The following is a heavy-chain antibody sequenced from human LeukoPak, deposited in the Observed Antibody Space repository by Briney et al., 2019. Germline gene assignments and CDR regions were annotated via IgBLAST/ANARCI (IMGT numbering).Heavy chain of an antibody. D-gene: IGHD5-18*01. CDR3: TTYGYSYAKGAFDI. J-gene: IGHJ3*02. CDR2: IKSKTDGGTT. CDR1: GXSLSNAW. V-gene: IGHV3-15*01. Sequence: PGGSLRLSCTASGXSLSNAWMSWVRQAPGKGLEWVGRIKSKTDGGTTDYAGPVKGRFTISRDDSKNTLYLQMNSLKTEDTAVYYCTTYGYSYAKGAFDIWGQGTMVSVSS.